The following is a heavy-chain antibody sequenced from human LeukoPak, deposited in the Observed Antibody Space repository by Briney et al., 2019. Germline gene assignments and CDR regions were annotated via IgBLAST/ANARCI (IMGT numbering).Heavy chain of an antibody. V-gene: IGHV4-61*02. CDR3: ARGGERYCSSTSCSLDY. CDR2: IYTSGST. D-gene: IGHD2-2*01. Sequence: SETLSLTCTVSGGSISSGSYYWSWIRQPAGKGLEWIGRIYTSGSTNYNPSLKSRVTVSVDTSKNQFSLKLSSVTAADTAVYYCARGGERYCSSTSCSLDYWGQGTLVTVSS. CDR1: GGSISSGSYY. J-gene: IGHJ4*02.